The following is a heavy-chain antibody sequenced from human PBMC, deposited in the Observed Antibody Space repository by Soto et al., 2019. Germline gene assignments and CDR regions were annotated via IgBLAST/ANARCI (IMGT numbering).Heavy chain of an antibody. CDR2: IYYSGST. D-gene: IGHD2-21*02. V-gene: IGHV4-30-4*01. CDR3: AREGLTAITGLDY. CDR1: GRSISTGDYY. J-gene: IGHJ4*02. Sequence: QVQLQESGPGLVKPSQTLSLTCTVSGRSISTGDYYWSWISQPPGKGLAWIGYIYYSGSTYYNPSIKSRVTISVDTSKNPVSLNLSPVTAADTAVYYCAREGLTAITGLDYWGEGTLVTVSS.